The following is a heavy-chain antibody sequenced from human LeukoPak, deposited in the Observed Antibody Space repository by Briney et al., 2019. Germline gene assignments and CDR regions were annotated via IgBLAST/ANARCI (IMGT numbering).Heavy chain of an antibody. CDR3: ARRHSSGWYEGGWFDP. CDR2: IIPIFGTA. J-gene: IGHJ5*02. Sequence: GSSVKVSCKASGGTFSSYAISWVRQAPGQGLEWMGGIIPIFGTANYAQKFQGRVTITADESTSTAYMELSSLRSEDTAVYYCARRHSSGWYEGGWFDPWGQRTLVTVSS. CDR1: GGTFSSYA. V-gene: IGHV1-69*01. D-gene: IGHD6-19*01.